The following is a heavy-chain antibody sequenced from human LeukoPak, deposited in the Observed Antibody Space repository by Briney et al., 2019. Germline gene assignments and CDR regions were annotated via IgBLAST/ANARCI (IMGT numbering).Heavy chain of an antibody. Sequence: GGSLRLSCAASGFTSDDYGMSWVRPAPGKGLEWVSGINWNGGSTGYADSVKGRFTISRDNAKNSLYLQMNSLRAEDTALYYCARVTAAAEPGAFDIWGQGTMVTVSS. CDR3: ARVTAAAEPGAFDI. V-gene: IGHV3-20*04. J-gene: IGHJ3*02. D-gene: IGHD6-13*01. CDR1: GFTSDDYG. CDR2: INWNGGST.